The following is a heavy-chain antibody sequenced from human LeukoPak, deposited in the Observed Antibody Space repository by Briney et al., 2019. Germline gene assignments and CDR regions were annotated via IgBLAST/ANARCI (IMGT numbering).Heavy chain of an antibody. J-gene: IGHJ3*02. CDR1: GGSISSSNW. V-gene: IGHV4-4*02. D-gene: IGHD3-10*01. CDR2: IYHSGST. CDR3: STSRVASGSYLVDI. Sequence: SGTLSLTCAVSGGSISSSNWWSWVRQPPGKGLEWIGEIYHSGSTNYNPSLKSRVTISVDKSKNQFSLKLSSVTAADTAVYYCSTSRVASGSYLVDIWGQGTIVTISS.